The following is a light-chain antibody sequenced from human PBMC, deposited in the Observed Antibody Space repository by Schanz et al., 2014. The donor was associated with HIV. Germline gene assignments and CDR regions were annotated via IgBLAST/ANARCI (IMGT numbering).Light chain of an antibody. Sequence: QSALTQPASVSGSPGQSITISCTGTSSDVGGYNYVSWSQHHPGKAPKLIIYEVSQRPSGVPDRFSGSKSGTSASLAITGLQAEDEADYYCQSFDSSLSGSNVVFGGGTKVTVL. CDR1: SSDVGGYNY. CDR3: QSFDSSLSGSNVV. V-gene: IGLV2-14*01. CDR2: EVS. J-gene: IGLJ2*01.